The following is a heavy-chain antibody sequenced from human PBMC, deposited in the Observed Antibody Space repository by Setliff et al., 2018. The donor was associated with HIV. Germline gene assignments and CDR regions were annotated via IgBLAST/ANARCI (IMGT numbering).Heavy chain of an antibody. CDR2: IFYGGDA. Sequence: SETLSLTCTVSAGAIRSYYWSWIRQSPGKGLEWIGYIFYGGDANYSPSLKGRVTMSLDTSRNQFSLKLTSVTAADTAAYYCARDPFLDYYDDSGYPGGAFDIWGQGTMVTVSS. CDR3: ARDPFLDYYDDSGYPGGAFDI. D-gene: IGHD3-22*01. CDR1: AGAIRSYY. V-gene: IGHV4-59*12. J-gene: IGHJ3*02.